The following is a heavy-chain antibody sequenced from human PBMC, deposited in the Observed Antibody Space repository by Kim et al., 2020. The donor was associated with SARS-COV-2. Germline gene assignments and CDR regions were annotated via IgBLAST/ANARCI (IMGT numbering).Heavy chain of an antibody. J-gene: IGHJ5*02. CDR2: IRSKAYGGTT. V-gene: IGHV3-49*03. D-gene: IGHD3-10*01. Sequence: GGSLRLSCTASGFTFGDYAMSWFRQAPGKGLEWVGFIRSKAYGGTTEYAASVKGRFTISRDDSKSIAYLQMNSLKTEDTAVYYCTRDAITMVRGVIITYNWFDPWGQGTLVTVSS. CDR1: GFTFGDYA. CDR3: TRDAITMVRGVIITYNWFDP.